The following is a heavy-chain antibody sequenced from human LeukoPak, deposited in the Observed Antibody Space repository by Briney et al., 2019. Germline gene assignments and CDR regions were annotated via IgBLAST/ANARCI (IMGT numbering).Heavy chain of an antibody. V-gene: IGHV1-2*02. J-gene: IGHJ4*02. D-gene: IGHD3-10*01. Sequence: ASVKVSCKASGYTFTGYYMHWVRQAPGQGLEWMGWINPNSGGTNYAQKFQGRVTMTRDTSISTAYMELSRLRSDDTAVYYCARDGGESGSGSYYSYWGQGTLVTVSS. CDR3: ARDGGESGSGSYYSY. CDR2: INPNSGGT. CDR1: GYTFTGYY.